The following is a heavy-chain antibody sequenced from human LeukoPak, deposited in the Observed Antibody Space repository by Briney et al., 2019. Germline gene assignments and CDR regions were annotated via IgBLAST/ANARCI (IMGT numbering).Heavy chain of an antibody. J-gene: IGHJ3*02. CDR3: ARDVEGGTFDI. CDR2: IDQSGGRK. Sequence: PGGSLRLSCAASGFTFSRFWMNWVRLAPGRGLEWVANIDQSGGRKNYVDSVKGRFTISRDNAKNSLFLEMSSLRADDTAVYFCARDVEGGTFDIWGQGTTVTVSS. CDR1: GFTFSRFW. V-gene: IGHV3-7*05. D-gene: IGHD3-16*01.